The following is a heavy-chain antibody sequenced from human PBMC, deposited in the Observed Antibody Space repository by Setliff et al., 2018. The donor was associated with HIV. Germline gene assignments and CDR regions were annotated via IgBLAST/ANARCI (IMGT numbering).Heavy chain of an antibody. CDR1: GGSVNDFY. V-gene: IGHV4-59*08. Sequence: SETLSLTCTVSGGSVNDFYCNWIRQPPGKGPEWIGYIHSSGSTIYNPSLKSRITISLDTSKEQFSLELSSATAADTAVYYCARHPPHDSTWPYYYYGMDVWGQGTKVTVSS. CDR2: IHSSGST. D-gene: IGHD6-13*01. CDR3: ARHPPHDSTWPYYYYGMDV. J-gene: IGHJ6*02.